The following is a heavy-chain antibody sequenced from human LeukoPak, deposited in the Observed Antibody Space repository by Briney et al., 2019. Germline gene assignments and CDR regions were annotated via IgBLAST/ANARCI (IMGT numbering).Heavy chain of an antibody. D-gene: IGHD3-16*02. J-gene: IGHJ5*02. CDR3: ARDAYDYVWGSYRSRNWFDP. V-gene: IGHV4-59*01. CDR2: IYYSGST. Sequence: SETLSLTCTVSGGSISSYYWSWIRQPPGKGLEWIGYIYYSGSTNYNPSLKSRVTISVDTSKNQFSLKLSSVTAADTAVYYCARDAYDYVWGSYRSRNWFDPWGQGTLVTVSS. CDR1: GGSISSYY.